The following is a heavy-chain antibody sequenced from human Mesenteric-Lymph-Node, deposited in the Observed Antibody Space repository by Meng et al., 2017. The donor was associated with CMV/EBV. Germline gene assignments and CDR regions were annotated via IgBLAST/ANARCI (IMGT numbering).Heavy chain of an antibody. CDR2: ISGYNGIT. V-gene: IGHV1-18*01. D-gene: IGHD6-6*01. J-gene: IGHJ5*02. Sequence: ASVKVSCKASGGTFSRNAISWVRQAPGQGLEWLGWISGYNGITYYTQKLQGRVTMTTDTSTSTVYMELRSLRSDDTAVYYCARGPSSSSKWFDPWGQGTLVTVSS. CDR1: GGTFSRNA. CDR3: ARGPSSSSKWFDP.